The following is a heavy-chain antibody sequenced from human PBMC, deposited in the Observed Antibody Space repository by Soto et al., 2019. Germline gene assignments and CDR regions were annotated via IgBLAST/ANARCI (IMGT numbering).Heavy chain of an antibody. D-gene: IGHD3-22*01. CDR1: GFTVSTNY. Sequence: GGGLIQPGGSLRLSCAAPGFTVSTNYMSWVRQAPGKGLEWVSLIYSGGSTYYADSVKGRFTISSDNSKNTLYLQMNSRRAEDTAVYYCARRSSGYPYYFDYWGQGTLVTVSS. CDR3: ARRSSGYPYYFDY. CDR2: IYSGGST. J-gene: IGHJ4*02. V-gene: IGHV3-53*01.